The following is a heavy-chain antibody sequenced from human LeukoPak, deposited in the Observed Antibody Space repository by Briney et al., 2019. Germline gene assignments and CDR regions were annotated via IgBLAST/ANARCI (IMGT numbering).Heavy chain of an antibody. CDR1: GFTFSSYA. V-gene: IGHV3-30-3*01. CDR2: ISYDGSNK. CDR3: ARGSAVGASYYFDY. D-gene: IGHD1-26*01. Sequence: GGSLRLSCAVSGFTFSSYAMHWVRQAPGKGLEWVAVISYDGSNKYYADSVKGRFTISRDNSKNTLYLQMNSLRAEDTAVYYCARGSAVGASYYFDYWGQGTLVTVSS. J-gene: IGHJ4*02.